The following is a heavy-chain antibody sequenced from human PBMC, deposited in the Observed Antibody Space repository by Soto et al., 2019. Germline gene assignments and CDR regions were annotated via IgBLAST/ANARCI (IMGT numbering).Heavy chain of an antibody. J-gene: IGHJ5*02. CDR3: ARKHYSGFDL. Sequence: ASETLSLTCAVSGGSVTKYYWSWIRQPPGKGLEWIGELSNYKPSLKSRVNMSMEKSKKQLSLKLKSVTAADTAVYYCARKHYSGFDLWGQGTLVTAPQ. CDR2: LS. D-gene: IGHD4-4*01. CDR1: GGSVTKYY. V-gene: IGHV4-34*01.